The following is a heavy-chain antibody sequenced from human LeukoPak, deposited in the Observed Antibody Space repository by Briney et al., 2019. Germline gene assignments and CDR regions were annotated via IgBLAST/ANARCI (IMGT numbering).Heavy chain of an antibody. Sequence: PGGSLRLSCAASGFTVSTNYMSWVRQAPGEGLEWVPIIYDSGTTHYADSVKGRFTISRDNLKNTLYLQMNSLRAEDTAVYYCASHWGGYWGQGTLVTVSS. CDR1: GFTVSTNY. D-gene: IGHD3-16*01. J-gene: IGHJ4*02. V-gene: IGHV3-53*01. CDR2: IYDSGTT. CDR3: ASHWGGY.